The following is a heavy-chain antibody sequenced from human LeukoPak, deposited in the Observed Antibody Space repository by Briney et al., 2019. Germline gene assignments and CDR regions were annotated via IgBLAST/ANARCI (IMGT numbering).Heavy chain of an antibody. D-gene: IGHD3-22*01. CDR3: ARDNRKYYYDSSGYYYEDAFDI. CDR1: GFXFTSYA. Sequence: GGSLRLSCAVSGFXFTSYAIHWVRQAPGKGLEWVGVVSYDGSNKDHADSVTGRFTISRDNSKNTLYLQMNSLRVEDTAVYYCARDNRKYYYDSSGYYYEDAFDIWGQGTMVTVSS. V-gene: IGHV3-30-3*01. CDR2: VSYDGSNK. J-gene: IGHJ3*02.